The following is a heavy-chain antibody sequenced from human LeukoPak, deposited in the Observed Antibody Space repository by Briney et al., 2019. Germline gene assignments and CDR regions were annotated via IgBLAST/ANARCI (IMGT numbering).Heavy chain of an antibody. CDR1: GFTFSSYS. J-gene: IGHJ5*02. Sequence: GGSLRLSCAASGFTFSSYSMNWVRQAPGKGLEWVPSISSSSSYIYYADSVKGRFTISRDNAKNSLYLQMNSLRAEDSAVYYCARGPFKAYSSSWYIGWFDPWGQGTLVTVSS. CDR3: ARGPFKAYSSSWYIGWFDP. D-gene: IGHD6-13*01. V-gene: IGHV3-21*01. CDR2: ISSSSSYI.